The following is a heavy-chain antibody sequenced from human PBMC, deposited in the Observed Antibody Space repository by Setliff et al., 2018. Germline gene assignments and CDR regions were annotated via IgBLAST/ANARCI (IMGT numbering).Heavy chain of an antibody. V-gene: IGHV3-23*01. J-gene: IGHJ6*02. CDR1: GFTFSSSA. Sequence: GGSLRLSCAASGFTFSSSAMAWVRQAPGKGLEWVSAISSTLTSTYYADSVKGRLTISRDNSKNTLYLQMNSLRAEDTAVYYCAKHGAYNDFLTGYNFYYDMDVWGQGTTVTGSS. CDR2: ISSTLTST. CDR3: AKHGAYNDFLTGYNFYYDMDV. D-gene: IGHD3-9*01.